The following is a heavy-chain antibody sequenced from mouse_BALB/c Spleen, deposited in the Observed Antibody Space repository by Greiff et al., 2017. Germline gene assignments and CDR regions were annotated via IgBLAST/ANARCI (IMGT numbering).Heavy chain of an antibody. Sequence: EVQLQQSGPGLVKPSQSLSLTCSVTGYSITSGYYWNWIRQFPGNKLEWMGYISYDGSNNYNPSLKNRISITRDTSKNQFFLKLNSVTTEDTATYYCARREYGNFWFAYWGQGTLVTVSA. J-gene: IGHJ3*01. CDR2: ISYDGSN. CDR1: GYSITSGYY. CDR3: ARREYGNFWFAY. V-gene: IGHV3-6*02. D-gene: IGHD2-10*02.